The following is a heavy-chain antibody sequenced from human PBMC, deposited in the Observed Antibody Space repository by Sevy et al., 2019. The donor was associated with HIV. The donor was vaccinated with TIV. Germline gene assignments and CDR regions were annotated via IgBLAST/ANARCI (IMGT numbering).Heavy chain of an antibody. D-gene: IGHD3-10*01. CDR1: GFTFSRYW. CDR3: AGGVGLDC. J-gene: IGHJ4*02. V-gene: IGHV3-7*01. Sequence: GGSLRLSCAASGFTFSRYWMTWVRQAPGKGLEWVAAIRTDGSNKYYVDSVKGRFTISRDNAKNALYLQMNSLRADDTAMYYCAGGVGLDCWGQGALVTVSS. CDR2: IRTDGSNK.